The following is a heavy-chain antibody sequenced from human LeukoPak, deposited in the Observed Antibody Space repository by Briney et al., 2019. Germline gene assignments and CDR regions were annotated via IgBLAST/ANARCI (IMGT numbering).Heavy chain of an antibody. Sequence: QPGGSRRLSCAASGFTFSSYSMNWVRQAPGKGLEWVSYISSSSSTIYYADSVKGRFTISRDNAKNSLYLQMNSLRAEDTAVYYCAREMATTIDYWGQGTLVTVSS. D-gene: IGHD5-24*01. CDR3: AREMATTIDY. J-gene: IGHJ4*02. CDR2: ISSSSSTI. V-gene: IGHV3-48*01. CDR1: GFTFSSYS.